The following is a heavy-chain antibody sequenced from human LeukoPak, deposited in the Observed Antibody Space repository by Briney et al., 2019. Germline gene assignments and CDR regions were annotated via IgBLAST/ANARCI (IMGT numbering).Heavy chain of an antibody. CDR3: ARAMYYYGSGSYPFDY. CDR2: ISSSGSTI. CDR1: GFTFSSYE. J-gene: IGHJ4*02. D-gene: IGHD3-10*01. Sequence: GGSLRLSCAASGFTFSSYEMNWVRQAPGKGLEWVSYISSSGSTIYYADSVKGRFTISRDNAKNSLYLQMNSLRAEDTAVYYCARAMYYYGSGSYPFDYWGQGTLVTVSS. V-gene: IGHV3-48*03.